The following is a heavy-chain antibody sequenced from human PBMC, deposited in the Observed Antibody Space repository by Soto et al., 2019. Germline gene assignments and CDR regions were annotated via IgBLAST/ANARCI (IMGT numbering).Heavy chain of an antibody. CDR2: IYYSGST. J-gene: IGHJ3*02. CDR1: GGCSISAGYY. D-gene: IGHD1-26*01. CDR3: ARDGGDFLVGYAFDI. Sequence: SETLSVTCTVAGGCSISAGYYCSCIRQHPGKGLEWIGYIYYSGSTYYNPSLKSRVTISVDTSKNQFSLKLSSVTAADTAVYYCARDGGDFLVGYAFDIWGQGTMVTVSS. V-gene: IGHV4-31*03.